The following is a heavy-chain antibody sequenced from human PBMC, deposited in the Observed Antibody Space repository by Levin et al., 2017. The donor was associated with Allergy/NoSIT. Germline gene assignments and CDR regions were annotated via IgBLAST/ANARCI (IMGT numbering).Heavy chain of an antibody. D-gene: IGHD6-6*01. J-gene: IGHJ4*02. CDR2: IIPFLALA. CDR1: GGTFSSYT. CDR3: LIAARPPYY. V-gene: IGHV1-69*02. Sequence: PGASVKVSCKASGGTFSSYTITWVRQAPGQGLEWMGRIIPFLALANYAQKFQGRVTITADKSTNTAYMELSSLRSEDTAVYYCLIAARPPYYWGQGTLVTVSS.